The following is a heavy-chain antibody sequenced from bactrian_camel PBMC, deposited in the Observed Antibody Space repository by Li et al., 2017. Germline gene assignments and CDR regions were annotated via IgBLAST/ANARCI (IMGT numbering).Heavy chain of an antibody. CDR2: ITKDGTT. V-gene: IGHV3S53*01. J-gene: IGHJ4*01. CDR3: AADEYNLGLARSYTY. Sequence: DMAWYRQAPGNECELVSEITKDGTTTYGDSVKGRFTISHENAQHISYLQMDSLKPEDTAMYYCAADEYNLGLARSYTYWGQGTQVTVSS. D-gene: IGHD5*01. CDR1: D.